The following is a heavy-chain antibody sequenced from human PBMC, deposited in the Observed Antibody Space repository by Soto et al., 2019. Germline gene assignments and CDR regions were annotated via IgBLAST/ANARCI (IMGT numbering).Heavy chain of an antibody. CDR3: ARDVAAARTYYYYYGMDV. Sequence: GESLKISCKGSGYSFTSYWISWVRQMPGKGLEWMGRIDPSDSYTNYSPSFQGHVTISADKSISTAYLQWSSLKASDTAMYYCARDVAAARTYYYYYGMDVWGQGTTVTVAS. D-gene: IGHD6-6*01. CDR1: GYSFTSYW. V-gene: IGHV5-10-1*01. J-gene: IGHJ6*02. CDR2: IDPSDSYT.